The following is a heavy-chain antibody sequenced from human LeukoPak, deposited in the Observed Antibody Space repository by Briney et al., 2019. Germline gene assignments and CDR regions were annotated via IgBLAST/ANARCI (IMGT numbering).Heavy chain of an antibody. Sequence: PGGSLRLSCAASGFTFDDYGMSWVRLAPGKGLERVSGINWNGGSTGYADSVKGRFTISRDNAKNSLYLQMNSLRAEDTALYYCARDYDSSGYSDAFDIWGQGTMVTVSS. CDR1: GFTFDDYG. V-gene: IGHV3-20*04. J-gene: IGHJ3*02. CDR2: INWNGGST. CDR3: ARDYDSSGYSDAFDI. D-gene: IGHD3-22*01.